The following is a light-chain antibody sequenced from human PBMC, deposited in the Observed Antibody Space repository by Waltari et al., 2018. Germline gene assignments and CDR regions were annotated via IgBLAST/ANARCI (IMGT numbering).Light chain of an antibody. CDR2: GTS. CDR1: QRVRST. V-gene: IGKV3D-15*01. J-gene: IGKJ1*01. Sequence: IVMTQSPAPLSLSPGESATLSCRASQRVRSTFAWFQQKPGQPPRLLIYGTSTRATGIPARFSGSGSGTEFSLTISSLQPEDFATYYCQQYDHWPWTFGQGTRVEAK. CDR3: QQYDHWPWT.